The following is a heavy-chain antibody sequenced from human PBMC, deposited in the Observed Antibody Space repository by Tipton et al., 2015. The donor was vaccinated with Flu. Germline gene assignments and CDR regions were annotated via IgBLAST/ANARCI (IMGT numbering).Heavy chain of an antibody. Sequence: SLRLSCAASGFTFRSYAMSWVRQAPGKGLEWVSTTTNTGGVTYYADSVKGRFTISRDNAKNTVYLQMNSLRADDTAVYYCATGVAYYYDRWGQGTLVTVSS. CDR3: ATGVAYYYDR. J-gene: IGHJ4*02. CDR1: GFTFRSYA. D-gene: IGHD3-22*01. CDR2: TTNTGGVT. V-gene: IGHV3-23*01.